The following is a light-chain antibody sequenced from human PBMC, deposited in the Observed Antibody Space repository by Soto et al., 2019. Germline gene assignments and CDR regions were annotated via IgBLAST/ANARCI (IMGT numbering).Light chain of an antibody. J-gene: IGKJ5*01. CDR1: QSVSSTY. CDR3: QQYGSSPPIT. CDR2: GAS. Sequence: EIVLTQSPGTLSLSPGERATLSCRASQSVSSTYLAWYQQKPGQAARPLIYGASSRSTGIPDRVSGSGSGTDFTLTISRLEPEDGAVYYCQQYGSSPPITFGQGTRLEIK. V-gene: IGKV3-20*01.